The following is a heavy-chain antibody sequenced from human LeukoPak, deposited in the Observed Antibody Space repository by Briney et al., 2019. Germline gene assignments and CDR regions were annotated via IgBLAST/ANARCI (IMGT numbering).Heavy chain of an antibody. J-gene: IGHJ6*02. CDR2: LSYDDGSNK. CDR1: GFTSNTYG. D-gene: IGHD1-14*01. V-gene: IGHV3-30*18. Sequence: GGSLRLSCAASGFTSNTYGMNRVRQAPGHGLKWVAVLSYDDGSNKYYADSPKGRFTISRDNSKNTLYLQMNSLRAEDTAVYYCAKALTEYTSYCYYGMDVWGQGTTVTVSS. CDR3: AKALTEYTSYCYYGMDV.